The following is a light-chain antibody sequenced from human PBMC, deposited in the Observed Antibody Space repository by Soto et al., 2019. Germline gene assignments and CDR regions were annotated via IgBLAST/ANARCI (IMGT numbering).Light chain of an antibody. Sequence: EIVMTQSPATLSVSPGERATLSCRASQSVSSNLAWYQQKPGQAPRLLIYGASNRATDIPARFSGSGSGTDFTLTISSLDPEDSAVYYCHQRSKWPLTFGGGTKVEIK. CDR2: GAS. J-gene: IGKJ4*01. CDR1: QSVSSN. V-gene: IGKV3-11*01. CDR3: HQRSKWPLT.